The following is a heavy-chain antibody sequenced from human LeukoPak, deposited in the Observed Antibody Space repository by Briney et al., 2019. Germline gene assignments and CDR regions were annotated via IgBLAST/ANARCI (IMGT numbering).Heavy chain of an antibody. CDR1: GYTFTSYD. CDR3: ARDAVAGSYYYYYYMDV. V-gene: IGHV1-8*01. CDR2: MDPNSGNT. D-gene: IGHD6-19*01. J-gene: IGHJ6*03. Sequence: ASVKVSCKASGYTFTSYDINWVRQATGQGLEWMGWMDPNSGNTGYAQKFQGRATMTRNTSISTAYMELSSLRSEDTAVYYCARDAVAGSYYYYYYMDVWGKGTTVSVSS.